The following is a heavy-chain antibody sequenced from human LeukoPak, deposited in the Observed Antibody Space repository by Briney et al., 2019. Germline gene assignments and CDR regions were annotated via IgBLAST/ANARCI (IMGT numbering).Heavy chain of an antibody. J-gene: IGHJ6*03. Sequence: SVKVSCKASGGTFSSYAISWVRQAPGQGLEWMGGIIPIFGTANYAQKFQGRVTITADESTSTAYMELSSLRSEDTAVYYCARTVVPAAIYYYYYMDVWGKGTTVTVSS. V-gene: IGHV1-69*13. CDR2: IIPIFGTA. D-gene: IGHD2-2*02. CDR1: GGTFSSYA. CDR3: ARTVVPAAIYYYYYMDV.